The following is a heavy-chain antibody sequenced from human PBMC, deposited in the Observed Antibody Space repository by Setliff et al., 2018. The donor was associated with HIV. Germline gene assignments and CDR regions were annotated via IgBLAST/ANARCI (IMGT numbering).Heavy chain of an antibody. Sequence: PSETLSLTCTVSGDSISSNSYYWGWIRQPPGKGLEWIGSIYHSGRTYYNPSLKSRVTISVDTSKNQFSLKLTSVTAADTAVYYCARDQPQDYDSLTGYYTGRYFDYWGRGTLVTVS. CDR3: ARDQPQDYDSLTGYYTGRYFDY. D-gene: IGHD3-9*01. J-gene: IGHJ4*02. V-gene: IGHV4-39*07. CDR2: IYHSGRT. CDR1: GDSISSNSYY.